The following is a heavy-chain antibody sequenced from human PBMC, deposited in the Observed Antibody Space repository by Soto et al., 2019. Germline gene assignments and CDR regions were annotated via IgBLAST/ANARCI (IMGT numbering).Heavy chain of an antibody. Sequence: PGGSLRLSCAASGFTFSNSWMHWVRQVSGKGLEWVSRINADGTSTSYADSVKGRFTISIDNAKNTLYLHVNSLRAEDTAVYYCVKVLARGVGVPRFYFDPWGQGTLVTVSS. CDR2: INADGTST. CDR1: GFTFSNSW. J-gene: IGHJ4*02. V-gene: IGHV3-74*01. CDR3: VKVLARGVGVPRFYFDP. D-gene: IGHD2-2*01.